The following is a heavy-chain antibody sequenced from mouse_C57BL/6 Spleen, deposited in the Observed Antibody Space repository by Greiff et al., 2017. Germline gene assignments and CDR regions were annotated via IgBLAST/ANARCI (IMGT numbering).Heavy chain of an antibody. CDR1: GYAFSSYW. CDR2: IYPGDGDT. Sequence: VMLVESGAELVKPGASVKISCKASGYAFSSYWMNWVKQRPGKGLEWIGQIYPGDGDTNYNGKFKGKATLTADKSSSTAYMQLSSLTSEDSAVYFCARMYDYDGFAYWGQGTLVTVSA. J-gene: IGHJ3*01. V-gene: IGHV1-80*01. CDR3: ARMYDYDGFAY. D-gene: IGHD2-4*01.